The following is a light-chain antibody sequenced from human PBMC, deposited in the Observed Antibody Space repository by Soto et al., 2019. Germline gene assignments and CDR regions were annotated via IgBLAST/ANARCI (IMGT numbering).Light chain of an antibody. V-gene: IGKV3-11*01. CDR2: DAS. J-gene: IGKJ3*01. CDR1: QRISSN. CDR3: LQRSAWPLT. Sequence: EIVMTQSPATLSLSPGERATLSCRASQRISSNLAWYQHKPGQAPRXLIFDASSRATGTPARFSGSGSGTDLTITISSLEPEDFELYHCLQRSAWPLTFGPGTKVDIK.